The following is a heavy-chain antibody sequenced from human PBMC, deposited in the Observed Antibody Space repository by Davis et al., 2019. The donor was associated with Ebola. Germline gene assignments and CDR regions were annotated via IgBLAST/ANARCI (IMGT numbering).Heavy chain of an antibody. CDR2: INAGNGNT. V-gene: IGHV1-3*01. CDR1: GYTFTSYA. J-gene: IGHJ6*02. CDR3: ARDGPLFALGDYYYGMDV. D-gene: IGHD3-16*01. Sequence: ASVTVSCRASGYTFTSYAMHWVRQAPGQRLEWMGWINAGNGNTKYSQKFQGRVTITRDTSASTAYMELSSLRSEDTAVYYCARDGPLFALGDYYYGMDVWGQGTTVTVSS.